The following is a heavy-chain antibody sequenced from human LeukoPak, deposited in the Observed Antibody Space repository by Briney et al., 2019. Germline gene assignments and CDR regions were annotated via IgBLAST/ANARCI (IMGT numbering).Heavy chain of an antibody. D-gene: IGHD1-26*01. J-gene: IGHJ4*02. CDR1: GYNFNDYY. CDR3: AREGSGSYSGDY. Sequence: ASVKVSCKASGYNFNDYYMHWVRQAPGQGLEWMGWISPNNGGTKYAQKFQGRVTMTRDTSISTAYMELSRLRSDDTAVYYCAREGSGSYSGDYWGQGTLVTVSS. CDR2: ISPNNGGT. V-gene: IGHV1-2*02.